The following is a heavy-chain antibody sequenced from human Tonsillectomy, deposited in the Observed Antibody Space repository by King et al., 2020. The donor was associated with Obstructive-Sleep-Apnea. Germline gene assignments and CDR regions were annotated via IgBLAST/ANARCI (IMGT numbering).Heavy chain of an antibody. CDR1: GFTFSNYA. CDR2: ISGSGGST. CDR3: GKVSYYDFWSGYPCSVDY. V-gene: IGHV3-23*04. Sequence: VQLVQSGGGLVQPGGSPRLSCAASGFTFSNYAMSWVRQAPGKGLEWVSAISGSGGSTYYADSVKDRFTISRDNSKNTLSLQMNNVRAEDTALYYCGKVSYYDFWSGYPCSVDYWGQATLVTASS. J-gene: IGHJ4*02. D-gene: IGHD3-3*01.